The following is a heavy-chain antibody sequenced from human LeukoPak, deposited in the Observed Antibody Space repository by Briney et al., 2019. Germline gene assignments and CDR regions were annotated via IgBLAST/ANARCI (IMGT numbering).Heavy chain of an antibody. CDR1: GFTFSSYG. Sequence: GGSLRLSCAASGFTFSSYGMHWVRQAPGKGLEWVSTIYTGGNTYYAASVKGRFTISRDFSKNTVFLHVNSLRAEDTAMYYCARGDDSGYYDYFDYWGQGALVTVSS. CDR2: IYTGGNT. J-gene: IGHJ4*02. D-gene: IGHD3-22*01. CDR3: ARGDDSGYYDYFDY. V-gene: IGHV3-53*01.